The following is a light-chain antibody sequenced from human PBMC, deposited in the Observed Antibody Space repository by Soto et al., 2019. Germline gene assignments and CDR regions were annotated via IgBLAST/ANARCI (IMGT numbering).Light chain of an antibody. J-gene: IGKJ1*01. V-gene: IGKV1-5*03. Sequence: DIQMTQSPSTLSGSVGDRVTITCRASQSISSWLAWYQQKPGKAPNLLIHKASHLESGVPSRFSGSGSGTDFTLTISSLQPEDFATYFCQQSYSTPPWTFGQGTKVDI. CDR1: QSISSW. CDR3: QQSYSTPPWT. CDR2: KAS.